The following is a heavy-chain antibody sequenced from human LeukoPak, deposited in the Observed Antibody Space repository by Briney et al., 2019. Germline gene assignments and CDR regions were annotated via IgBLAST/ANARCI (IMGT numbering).Heavy chain of an antibody. J-gene: IGHJ6*02. CDR1: GFTFSSYW. V-gene: IGHV3-74*01. Sequence: PGGSLRLSCAASGFTFSSYWMHWVRQAPGKGLVWVSRINGDGSSTSYADSVKGRFTISRDNSKNTLYLQMNSLRAEDTAVYYCARYYYGSGSYFPYYYYGMDVWGQGTTVTVSS. D-gene: IGHD3-10*01. CDR3: ARYYYGSGSYFPYYYYGMDV. CDR2: INGDGSST.